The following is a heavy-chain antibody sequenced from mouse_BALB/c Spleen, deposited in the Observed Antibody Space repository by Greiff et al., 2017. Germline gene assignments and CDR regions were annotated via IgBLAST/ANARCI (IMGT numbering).Heavy chain of an antibody. V-gene: IGHV1-37*01. Sequence: EVMLVESGPELVKPGASVKISCKASGYSFTGYFMNWVKQSHGKSLEWIGRINPYNGDTFYNQKFKGKATLTVDKSSSTAHMELLSLTSEDSAVYYCGRDTTATFYAMDYWGQGTSVTVSS. CDR1: GYSFTGYF. D-gene: IGHD1-2*01. CDR3: GRDTTATFYAMDY. CDR2: INPYNGDT. J-gene: IGHJ4*01.